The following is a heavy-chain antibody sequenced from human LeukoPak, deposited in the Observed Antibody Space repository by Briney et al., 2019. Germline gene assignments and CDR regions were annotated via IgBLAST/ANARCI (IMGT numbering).Heavy chain of an antibody. CDR2: IYYSGST. J-gene: IGHJ4*02. CDR3: ARGPDRFGSRYFDWLPTQRLFDY. D-gene: IGHD3-9*01. V-gene: IGHV4-30-4*01. CDR1: GGSISSGDYY. Sequence: SETLSLTCTVSGGSISSGDYYWSWIRQPPGKGLEWIGYIYYSGSTYYNPSLKSRVTISVDTSKNQFSLKLSSVTAADTAVYYCARGPDRFGSRYFDWLPTQRLFDYWGQGTLVTVSS.